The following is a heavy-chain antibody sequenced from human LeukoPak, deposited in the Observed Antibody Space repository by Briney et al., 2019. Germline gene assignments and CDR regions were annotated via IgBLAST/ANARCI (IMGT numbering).Heavy chain of an antibody. CDR2: INGDGSST. Sequence: GGSLRLSCAASGFTFSSYWMHWVRQAPGKGLVWVSRINGDGSSTTYVDSVMGRFTISRDNAKNTLYLQMNSLRAEDTAVYYCAKASTQLARSDFDYWGQGTLVTVSS. D-gene: IGHD6-13*01. CDR3: AKASTQLARSDFDY. CDR1: GFTFSSYW. V-gene: IGHV3-74*01. J-gene: IGHJ4*02.